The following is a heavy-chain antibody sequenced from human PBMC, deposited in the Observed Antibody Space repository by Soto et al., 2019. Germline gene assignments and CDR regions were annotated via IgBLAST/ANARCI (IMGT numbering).Heavy chain of an antibody. CDR1: GYTFTNYG. V-gene: IGHV1-18*01. Sequence: QVQLVQSGAEVKKHGASVKVSCKASGYTFTNYGISWVRQAPVQGLEWMGWIRAYNGNTNYAQKLQGRVTMTTDTSTSTAYIELRSLRYDDPGVYYCARDLPTMDVWGQGTKVTVSS. CDR3: ARDLPTMDV. J-gene: IGHJ6*02. CDR2: IRAYNGNT.